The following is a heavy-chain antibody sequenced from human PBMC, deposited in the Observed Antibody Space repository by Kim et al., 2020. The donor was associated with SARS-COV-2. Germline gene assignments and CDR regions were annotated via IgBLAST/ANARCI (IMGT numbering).Heavy chain of an antibody. V-gene: IGHV1-69*04. D-gene: IGHD5-18*01. CDR3: ARGDTAMVSVFDY. J-gene: IGHJ4*02. Sequence: YAQRFPGRVTITADKSTSTAYMELSSLRSEDTAVYYCARGDTAMVSVFDYWGQGTLVTVSS.